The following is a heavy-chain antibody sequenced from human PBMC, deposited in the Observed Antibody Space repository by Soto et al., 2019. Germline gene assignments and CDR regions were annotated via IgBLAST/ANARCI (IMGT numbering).Heavy chain of an antibody. CDR1: GFTVSSNY. J-gene: IGHJ4*02. CDR3: ARSNYDFWSGYYFDY. D-gene: IGHD3-3*01. CDR2: IYSGGST. Sequence: EVQLVESGGGLIQPGGSLRLSCAASGFTVSSNYMSWVRQAPGKGLEWVSVIYSGGSTYYADSVKGRFTISRDNSKNTLYLQMNSLRGEDTAVYYCARSNYDFWSGYYFDYWGQGTLVTVSS. V-gene: IGHV3-53*01.